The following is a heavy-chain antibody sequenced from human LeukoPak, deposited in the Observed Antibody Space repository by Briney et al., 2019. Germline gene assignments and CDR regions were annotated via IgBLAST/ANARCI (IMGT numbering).Heavy chain of an antibody. D-gene: IGHD6-13*01. J-gene: IGHJ4*02. V-gene: IGHV4-59*01. CDR1: GGSISSYY. CDR2: IYYSGST. CDR3: ARSAAAVPVDY. Sequence: SETLSLTCTVSGGSISSYYWSWIRQPPGKGLEWIGYIYYSGSTNYNPSLKSRVTISVDTSKNQFSLKLSSVTAADTAVYYCARSAAAVPVDYWGQGTLVTVSS.